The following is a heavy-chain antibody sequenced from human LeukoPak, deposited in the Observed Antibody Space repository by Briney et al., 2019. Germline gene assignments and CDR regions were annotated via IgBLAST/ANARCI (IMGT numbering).Heavy chain of an antibody. CDR3: AKDLQIGYYDSSGYFDY. CDR2: ISGSGGST. Sequence: PGGSLRLSCAASGFTFYYHWMSWVRQAPGKGLEWVSAISGSGGSTYYADSVKGRFTISRDNSKNTLYLQMNSLRAEDTAVYYCAKDLQIGYYDSSGYFDYWGQGTLVTVSS. D-gene: IGHD3-22*01. J-gene: IGHJ4*02. CDR1: GFTFYYHW. V-gene: IGHV3-23*01.